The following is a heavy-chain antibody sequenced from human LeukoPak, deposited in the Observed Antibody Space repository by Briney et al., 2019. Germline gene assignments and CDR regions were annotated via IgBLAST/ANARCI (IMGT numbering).Heavy chain of an antibody. CDR1: GGCISSVGYD. J-gene: IGHJ4*02. CDR2: ICYSGST. CDR3: ARVNPGPMFGFGGGFDY. V-gene: IGHV4-31*03. Sequence: SQTLSFTGTVSGGCISSVGYDWSSIRQHPVKCLEWIGYICYSGSTYYNPSLKSRVTISVDTSKNQFSLKLSSVTAADTAVYYCARVNPGPMFGFGGGFDYWGQGTLVTVSS. D-gene: IGHD3-16*01.